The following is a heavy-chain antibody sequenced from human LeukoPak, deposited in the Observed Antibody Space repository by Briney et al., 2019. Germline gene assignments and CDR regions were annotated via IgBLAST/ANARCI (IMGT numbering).Heavy chain of an antibody. V-gene: IGHV3-23*01. Sequence: GGSLRLSCAASGFTFSSYGMSWVRQAPGKGLEWVSAISGSGGSTYYADPVKGRFTISRDNSKNTLYLQMNSLRAEDTAVYYCAKWAAAGLYYYYYYMDVWGKGTTVTISS. J-gene: IGHJ6*03. D-gene: IGHD6-13*01. CDR2: ISGSGGST. CDR1: GFTFSSYG. CDR3: AKWAAAGLYYYYYYMDV.